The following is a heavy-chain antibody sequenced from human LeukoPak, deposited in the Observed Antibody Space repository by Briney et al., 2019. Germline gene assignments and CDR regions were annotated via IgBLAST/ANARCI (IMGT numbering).Heavy chain of an antibody. Sequence: ASVKVSCKVSGITLAYLPIHWVRQAPGKGLEWVGSFDPENGEKLYAQTFQGRVTLTEDTSTDTAYMEVRSLTSEDTAVYYCATEGLRGLNYFYYMDVWGRGTTVTVSS. CDR1: GITLAYLP. CDR2: FDPENGEK. J-gene: IGHJ6*03. V-gene: IGHV1-24*01. CDR3: ATEGLRGLNYFYYMDV. D-gene: IGHD3-10*01.